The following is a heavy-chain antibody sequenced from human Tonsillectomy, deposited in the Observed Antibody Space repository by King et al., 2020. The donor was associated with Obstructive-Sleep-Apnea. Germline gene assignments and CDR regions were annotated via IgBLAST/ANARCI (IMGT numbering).Heavy chain of an antibody. V-gene: IGHV3-7*01. Sequence: VQLVESGGGLVQPGGSLRLSCAASGFTFSSYWMRWVRQAPGKGLEWVANIKQEGSERDYVDSVKGRLTISRDNAKNSLFLQMHSLRVDDTAVYYCARAWNYAMDVWGQGTTVTVSS. CDR2: IKQEGSER. CDR3: ARAWNYAMDV. CDR1: GFTFSSYW. J-gene: IGHJ6*02. D-gene: IGHD3-3*01.